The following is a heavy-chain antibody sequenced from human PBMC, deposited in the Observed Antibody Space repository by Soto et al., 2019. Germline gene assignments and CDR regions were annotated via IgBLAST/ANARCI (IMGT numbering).Heavy chain of an antibody. V-gene: IGHV1-69*04. CDR2: IIPILGIA. CDR3: AISKVVDAAFDI. CDR1: GGTFSSYA. J-gene: IGHJ3*02. D-gene: IGHD2-15*01. Sequence: SVKVSCKASGGTFSSYAISWVRQAPGQGLEWMGRIIPILGIANYAQKFQGRVTITADKSTSTAYMELSSLRSEDTAVYYCAISKVVDAAFDIWGQGTMVTVSS.